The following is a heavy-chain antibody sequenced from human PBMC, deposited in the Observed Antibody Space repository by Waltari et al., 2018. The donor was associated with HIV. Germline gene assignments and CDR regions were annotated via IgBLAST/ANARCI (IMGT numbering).Heavy chain of an antibody. CDR1: GYTFTGYY. Sequence: QVQLVQSGAEVKKPGASVKVSCKASGYTFTGYYMHWVRQAPGQGLEWMGWINPNSGGTNYAQKFQGWVTMTRDTSISTAYMELSRLRSDDTAVYYCARAKWLRYPGPYFDYWGQGTLVTVSS. D-gene: IGHD5-12*01. CDR3: ARAKWLRYPGPYFDY. V-gene: IGHV1-2*04. CDR2: INPNSGGT. J-gene: IGHJ4*02.